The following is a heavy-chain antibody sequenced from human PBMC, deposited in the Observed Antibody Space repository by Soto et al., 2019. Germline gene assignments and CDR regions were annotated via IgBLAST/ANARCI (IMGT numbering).Heavy chain of an antibody. D-gene: IGHD6-19*01. CDR2: IIPILGIA. Sequence: SVKVSCKASGGTFSSYTISWVRQAPGQGLEWMGRIIPILGIANYAQKFQGRVTITADKSTSTAYMELSSLRSEDTAVYYCASSPSANIAVRPYFDYWGQGTLVTVSS. CDR1: GGTFSSYT. V-gene: IGHV1-69*02. CDR3: ASSPSANIAVRPYFDY. J-gene: IGHJ4*02.